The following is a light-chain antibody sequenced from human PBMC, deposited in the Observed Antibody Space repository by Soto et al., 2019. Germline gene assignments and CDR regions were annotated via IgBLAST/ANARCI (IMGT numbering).Light chain of an antibody. CDR1: QSISSW. V-gene: IGKV1-5*03. CDR3: QQYNSYSRT. CDR2: KAS. J-gene: IGKJ1*01. Sequence: DIQMTQSPSTLSASVGDRVTITCRASQSISSWLAWYQQKPRKAPKLLIYKASSLESGVPSRFSGSGSGTDFTLTISSLQPDDFATYYCQQYNSYSRTFGQGTKVEIK.